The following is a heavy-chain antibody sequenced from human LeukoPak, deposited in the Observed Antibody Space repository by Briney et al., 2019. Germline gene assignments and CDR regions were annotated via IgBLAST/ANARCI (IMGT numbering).Heavy chain of an antibody. V-gene: IGHV1-2*02. CDR3: ARDRDLRQQLGQKRPSLSY. CDR1: GYTFTGYY. Sequence: GASVKVSCKASGYTFTGYYMHWVRQAPGQGLERMGWINPNSGGTNYAQKFQGRVTMTRDTSISTAYMELSRLRSDDTAVYYCARDRDLRQQLGQKRPSLSYWGQGTLVTVSS. CDR2: INPNSGGT. J-gene: IGHJ4*02. D-gene: IGHD6-13*01.